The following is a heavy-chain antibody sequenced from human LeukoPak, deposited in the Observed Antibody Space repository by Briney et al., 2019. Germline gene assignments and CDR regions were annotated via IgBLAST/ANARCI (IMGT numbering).Heavy chain of an antibody. D-gene: IGHD5-18*01. V-gene: IGHV1-46*01. CDR2: INPSGGST. J-gene: IGHJ4*02. CDR3: AREGFVTAMDRRGDY. CDR1: GYTFTSYY. Sequence: ASVKVSCKASGYTFTSYYMHWVRQAPGQGLEWMGIINPSGGSTSYAQKFQGRVTMTRDTSTSTVYMELSSLRSEDTAVYYCAREGFVTAMDRRGDYRGQGTLVTVSS.